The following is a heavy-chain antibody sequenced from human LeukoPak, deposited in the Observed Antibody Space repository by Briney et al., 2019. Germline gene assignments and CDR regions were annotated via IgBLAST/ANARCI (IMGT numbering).Heavy chain of an antibody. CDR2: IKKVVSEE. V-gene: IGHV3-7*01. CDR1: EFTLSDSW. J-gene: IGHJ6*02. Sequence: GGALRLSCVASEFTLSDSWLCWVREAPGEGAGWVAKIKKVVSEEHYVETVKGRSTVSRDNAKNSLFLQMNSLRVEDTAVYYCATYENWVAGDVWGQGTTGSVSS. CDR3: ATYENWVAGDV. D-gene: IGHD7-27*01.